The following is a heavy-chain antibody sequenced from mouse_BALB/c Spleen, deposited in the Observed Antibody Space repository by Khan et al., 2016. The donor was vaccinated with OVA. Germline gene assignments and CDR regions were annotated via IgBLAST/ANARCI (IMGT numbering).Heavy chain of an antibody. V-gene: IGHV1S81*02. Sequence: QMQLQQPGAELVKPGASVKLSCKASGYTFTNYWVHWVKQRPGQGLEWIGEIYPGDGRTNNNEKFKSKATLTVDKASSTAYMQLPSLTSADSAVYYCVRNAYYGNYLENWGQGTTLTVSS. CDR3: VRNAYYGNYLEN. CDR1: GYTFTNYW. D-gene: IGHD2-10*01. J-gene: IGHJ2*01. CDR2: IYPGDGRT.